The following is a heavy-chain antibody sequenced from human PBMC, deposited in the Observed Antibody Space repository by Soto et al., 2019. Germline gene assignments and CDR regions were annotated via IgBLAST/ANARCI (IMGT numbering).Heavy chain of an antibody. J-gene: IGHJ4*02. CDR2: IYYSGST. CDR3: ARRFWRDDRTDY. D-gene: IGHD3-22*01. CDR1: GGSISSSSYY. Sequence: SETLSLTCTVSGGSISSSSYYWGWIRQPPGKGLEWIGSIYYSGSTYYNPSLKSRVTISVDTSKNQFSLKLSSVTAADTAVYYCARRFWRDDRTDYWGQGNLVTVSS. V-gene: IGHV4-39*01.